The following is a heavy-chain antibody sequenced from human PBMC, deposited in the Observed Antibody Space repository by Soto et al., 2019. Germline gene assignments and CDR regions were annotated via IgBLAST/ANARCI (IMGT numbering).Heavy chain of an antibody. V-gene: IGHV4-31*03. Sequence: QVQLQESGPGLVKPSQTLSLTCTVSGGSISSGGYYWSWLRQHPGKGLEWIGYIYYSGSTYYNPSLKSRVTISVHTSKNQFSLKLSSVTAADTAVYYCASIFYGSGSYYPAYWGQGTLVTVSS. J-gene: IGHJ4*02. CDR3: ASIFYGSGSYYPAY. CDR1: GGSISSGGYY. D-gene: IGHD3-10*01. CDR2: IYYSGST.